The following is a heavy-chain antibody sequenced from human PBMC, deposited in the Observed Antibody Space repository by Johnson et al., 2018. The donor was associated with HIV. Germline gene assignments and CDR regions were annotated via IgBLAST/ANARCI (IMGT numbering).Heavy chain of an antibody. CDR1: GFTFSSYG. J-gene: IGHJ3*02. D-gene: IGHD4-17*01. CDR2: IWYDGSNK. V-gene: IGHV3-33*01. Sequence: VQLLESGGGVVQPGRSLRLSCAASGFTFSSYGMHWVRQAPGKGLEWVAVIWYDGSNKYYADSVKGRFTISRDHSKNTLYLQMNSLKTEDTAVYYCTRSSPRYGDYGSNAFDIWGQGTMVTVSS. CDR3: TRSSPRYGDYGSNAFDI.